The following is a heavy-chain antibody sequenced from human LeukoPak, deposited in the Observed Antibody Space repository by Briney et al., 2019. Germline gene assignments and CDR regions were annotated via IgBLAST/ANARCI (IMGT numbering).Heavy chain of an antibody. D-gene: IGHD3-9*01. J-gene: IGHJ4*02. V-gene: IGHV4-39*01. Sequence: SETLSLTCTVSGGSISSSSYYWGWIRQPPGKGLERIGSIYYSGSTYYNPSLKSRVTISVDTSKNQFSLKLSSVTAADTAVYYCARISLTGGIDYWGQGTLVTVSS. CDR2: IYYSGST. CDR1: GGSISSSSYY. CDR3: ARISLTGGIDY.